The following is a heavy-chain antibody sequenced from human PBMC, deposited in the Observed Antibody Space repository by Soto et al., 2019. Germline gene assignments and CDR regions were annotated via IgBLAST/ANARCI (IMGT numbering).Heavy chain of an antibody. J-gene: IGHJ4*02. CDR3: ARQKHNVDTVDFDY. CDR2: IDPSDSYT. V-gene: IGHV5-10-1*01. CDR1: GYXFTSYL. D-gene: IGHD5-18*01. Sequence: PXEXLKISCKCSGYXFTSYLVIWVRQMPGKGLELMGMIDPSDSYTNYSPSFQGHVTISADKSISTAYLQWSSLKASDTAMYYCARQKHNVDTVDFDYWGQGTLGTVS.